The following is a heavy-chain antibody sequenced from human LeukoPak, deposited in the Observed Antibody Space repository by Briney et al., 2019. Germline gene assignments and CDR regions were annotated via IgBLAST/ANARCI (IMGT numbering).Heavy chain of an antibody. J-gene: IGHJ4*02. Sequence: GGSLRLSCAASGFTFSSYSMNWVRQAPGKWLERVSSISSSSYIYYADSVKGRFTISRDNAKNSLYLQMNSLRAEDTAVYYCARDLEVRGVIIRNFDYWGQGTLVTVSS. D-gene: IGHD3-10*01. CDR1: GFTFSSYS. CDR2: ISSSSYI. V-gene: IGHV3-21*01. CDR3: ARDLEVRGVIIRNFDY.